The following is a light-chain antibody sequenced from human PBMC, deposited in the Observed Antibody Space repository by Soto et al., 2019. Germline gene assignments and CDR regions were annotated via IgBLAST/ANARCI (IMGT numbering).Light chain of an antibody. J-gene: IGKJ4*01. CDR1: QSVSSNY. Sequence: EIVLTQSPGKLSLSPGERATLSCRASQSVSSNYLAWYQQKRGQAPRLLIFGASNKAAGIPDRFSGSGSGTDFTLTINRLEAEDFAVYYCQQYGSSPVTFSGGTKVEIK. CDR3: QQYGSSPVT. CDR2: GAS. V-gene: IGKV3-20*01.